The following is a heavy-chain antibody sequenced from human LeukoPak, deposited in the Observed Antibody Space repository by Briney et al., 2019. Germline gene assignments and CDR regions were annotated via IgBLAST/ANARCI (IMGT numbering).Heavy chain of an antibody. CDR2: INHSGST. J-gene: IGHJ5*02. Sequence: PSETLSLTCAVYGGSFSGYYWSWIRQPPGKGLEWIGEINHSGSTNYNPSLKSRVTISVDTSKNQFSLKLSSVTAEDTAVYYCAGSGVLRYFREFDPWGQGTLVTVSS. D-gene: IGHD3-9*01. CDR1: GGSFSGYY. CDR3: AGSGVLRYFREFDP. V-gene: IGHV4-34*01.